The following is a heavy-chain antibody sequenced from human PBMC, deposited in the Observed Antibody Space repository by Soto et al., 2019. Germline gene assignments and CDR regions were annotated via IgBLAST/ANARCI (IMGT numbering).Heavy chain of an antibody. J-gene: IGHJ6*03. CDR2: IYYSGST. D-gene: IGHD3-3*01. CDR1: GGSISSYY. Sequence: SETLSLTCTVSGGSISSYYWSWIRQPPGKGLECIGYIYYSGSTNYNPSLKSRVTISVDTSKNQFSLKLSSVTAADTAVYYCARNTYYDFWSGYKGDYYYYMDVWGKGTTVTVSS. V-gene: IGHV4-59*01. CDR3: ARNTYYDFWSGYKGDYYYYMDV.